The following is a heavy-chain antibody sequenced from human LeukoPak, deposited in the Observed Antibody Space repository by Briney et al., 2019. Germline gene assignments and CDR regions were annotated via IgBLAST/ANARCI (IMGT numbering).Heavy chain of an antibody. J-gene: IGHJ6*03. CDR1: GYTFTGYY. V-gene: IGHV1-2*02. Sequence: GASVKVSCKASGYTFTGYYMHWVRQAPGQGLEWMGWINPNSGGTNYAQKFQGRVTMTRDTSISTAYMELSRLRSDDTAVYYCARGRKDTASLSYYYYYMDVWGKGTTVTVSS. CDR2: INPNSGGT. D-gene: IGHD5-18*01. CDR3: ARGRKDTASLSYYYYYMDV.